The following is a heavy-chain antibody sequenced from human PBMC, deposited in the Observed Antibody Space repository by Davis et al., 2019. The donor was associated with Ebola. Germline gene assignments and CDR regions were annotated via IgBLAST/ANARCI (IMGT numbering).Heavy chain of an antibody. CDR2: INPNSGGT. D-gene: IGHD3-9*01. CDR3: ARVAREWDFLTGYQYYFDY. CDR1: GYTFTGYY. Sequence: ASVKVSCKASGYTFTGYYMHWVRQAPGQGLEWMGWINPNSGGTNYAQKFQGWVTMTRDTSISTAYMELSRLRSDDTAVYYCARVAREWDFLTGYQYYFDYWGQGTLVTVSS. J-gene: IGHJ4*02. V-gene: IGHV1-2*04.